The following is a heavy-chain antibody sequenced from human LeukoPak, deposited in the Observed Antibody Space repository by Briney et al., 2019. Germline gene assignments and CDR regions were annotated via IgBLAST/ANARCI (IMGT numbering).Heavy chain of an antibody. V-gene: IGHV1-69*13. Sequence: GASVKVSCKASGGTFISYAISWVRQAPGQGLEWMGGIIPIFGTANYAQTFQGRVTITADESTSTAYMELSSLRSEDTAVYYCARSTVVTLYYYYYYYTDVWGKGTTVTVSS. CDR1: GGTFISYA. CDR2: IIPIFGTA. J-gene: IGHJ6*03. D-gene: IGHD4-23*01. CDR3: ARSTVVTLYYYYYYYTDV.